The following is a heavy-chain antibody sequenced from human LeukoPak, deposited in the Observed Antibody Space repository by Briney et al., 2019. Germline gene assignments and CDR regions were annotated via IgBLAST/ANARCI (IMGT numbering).Heavy chain of an antibody. CDR1: GFTFSNYA. Sequence: GGSLRLSCAASGFTFSNYAMSWVRQAPGKGLEWVSAISGSGVSTYNADFVKGRFTISRDNSKSTLYLQMNTLRAEDTALHYCAKDPGFYYDSSAYGGNYFDYWGQGTLVTVSS. D-gene: IGHD3-22*01. CDR3: AKDPGFYYDSSAYGGNYFDY. J-gene: IGHJ4*02. V-gene: IGHV3-23*01. CDR2: ISGSGVST.